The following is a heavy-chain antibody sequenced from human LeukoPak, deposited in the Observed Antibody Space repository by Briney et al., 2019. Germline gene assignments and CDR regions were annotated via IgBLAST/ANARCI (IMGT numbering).Heavy chain of an antibody. J-gene: IGHJ5*02. D-gene: IGHD5-18*01. CDR2: IYYSGST. CDR1: GGSISSSSYY. Sequence: PSETLSLTCTVSGGSISSSSYYWGWIRQPPGKGLEWIGSIYYSGSTYYNPSLKSRVTISVDTSKNQFSLKLSSVTAADTAVYYCARDRGYSYGHNYNWFDPWGQGTLVTVSS. CDR3: ARDRGYSYGHNYNWFDP. V-gene: IGHV4-39*02.